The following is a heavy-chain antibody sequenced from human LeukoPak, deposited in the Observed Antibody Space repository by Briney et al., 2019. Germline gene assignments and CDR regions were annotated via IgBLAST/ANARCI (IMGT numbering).Heavy chain of an antibody. CDR1: GFTFSSYW. Sequence: GGSLRLSCAASGFTFSSYWMSWVRQAPGKGLERVANIKQDGSEKYYVDSVKGRFTISRDNAKNSLYLQMNSLRAEDTAVYYCARVLRFLEWLLEGFDYWGQGTLVTVSS. CDR3: ARVLRFLEWLLEGFDY. CDR2: IKQDGSEK. D-gene: IGHD3-3*01. J-gene: IGHJ4*02. V-gene: IGHV3-7*01.